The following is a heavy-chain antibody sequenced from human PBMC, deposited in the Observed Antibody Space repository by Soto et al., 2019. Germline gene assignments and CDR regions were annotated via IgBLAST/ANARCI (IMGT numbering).Heavy chain of an antibody. J-gene: IGHJ6*02. Sequence: ASVKVSCKASGYTFTSYGISWVRQAPGQGLEWMGWISAYNGNTNYAQKLQGRVTMTTDTSTSTAYMELRSLRSDDTAVYYCARDGMDIVVVPATTDYYYYGMDVWGQGTTVTVSS. CDR3: ARDGMDIVVVPATTDYYYYGMDV. V-gene: IGHV1-18*01. CDR2: ISAYNGNT. D-gene: IGHD2-2*03. CDR1: GYTFTSYG.